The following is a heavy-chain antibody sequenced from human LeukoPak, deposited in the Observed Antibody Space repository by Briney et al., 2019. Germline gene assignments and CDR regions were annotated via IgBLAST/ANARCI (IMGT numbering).Heavy chain of an antibody. Sequence: AGGSLRLSCLGSGYSFTSYWISWVRQMPGKGLEWMGKIDPSDSFTKYSPSLQGHVTMSVDKSINTAFLHCSGLKASDTAIYYCARPVGENCSATSCYRGAQYGYWGQGTLVTVSS. CDR2: IDPSDSFT. V-gene: IGHV5-10-1*01. CDR3: ARPVGENCSATSCYRGAQYGY. D-gene: IGHD2-2*01. CDR1: GYSFTSYW. J-gene: IGHJ4*02.